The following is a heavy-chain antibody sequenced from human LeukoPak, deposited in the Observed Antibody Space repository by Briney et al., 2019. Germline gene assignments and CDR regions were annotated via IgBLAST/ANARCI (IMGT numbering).Heavy chain of an antibody. CDR2: ISSSGSTI. CDR1: GFTFSSYA. CDR3: ARVLSYGDYGYYYYYMDV. Sequence: GSLRLSCAASGFTFSSYAMSWVRQAPGRGLEWVSYISSSGSTIYYADSVKGRFTISRDNAKNSLYLQMNSLRAEDTAVYYCARVLSYGDYGYYYYYMDVWGKGTKVTISS. V-gene: IGHV3-48*04. D-gene: IGHD4-17*01. J-gene: IGHJ6*03.